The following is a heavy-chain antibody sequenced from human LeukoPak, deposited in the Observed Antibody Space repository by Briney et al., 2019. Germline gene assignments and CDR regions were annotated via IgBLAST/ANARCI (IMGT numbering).Heavy chain of an antibody. CDR3: ARVRGSTSSVFDY. J-gene: IGHJ4*02. Sequence: SQTLSLTCTVSGGSISSGDYYWSWIRQPPGKGLEWIGYIYYSGSTNYNPSLKSRVTISVNTSKNQFSLKLTSVTAADTAVYYCARVRGSTSSVFDYWGQGTLVTVSS. V-gene: IGHV4-61*08. CDR2: IYYSGST. CDR1: GGSISSGDYY. D-gene: IGHD2-2*01.